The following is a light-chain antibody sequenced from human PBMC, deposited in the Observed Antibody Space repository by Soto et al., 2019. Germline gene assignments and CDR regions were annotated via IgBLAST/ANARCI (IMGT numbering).Light chain of an antibody. J-gene: IGLJ1*01. CDR2: EVT. V-gene: IGLV2-23*02. Sequence: QSALTQPASVSGSPGQSITISCTGTSSDIGSYDLVSWYQRHPGTAPKLIIYEVTKRPSGVSTRFSGSKSGNTASLTISGLQAVDEADYYCCSFADFTYVFGTGTKVTV. CDR3: CSFADFTYV. CDR1: SSDIGSYDL.